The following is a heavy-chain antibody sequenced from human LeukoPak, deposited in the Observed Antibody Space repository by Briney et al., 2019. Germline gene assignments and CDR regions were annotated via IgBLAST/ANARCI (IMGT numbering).Heavy chain of an antibody. J-gene: IGHJ4*02. V-gene: IGHV4-39*07. CDR2: IYDSGST. D-gene: IGHD3-22*01. CDR3: ASRFEGSGYCY. Sequence: SETLSLTCTVSGGSIRSSYYYWGWIRQPPGKGLEWIGSIYDSGSTYYNPSLKSRVTISVDTSKNQFSLKLSSVTAADTAVHYCASRFEGSGYCYWGQGTLVTVSS. CDR1: GGSIRSSYYY.